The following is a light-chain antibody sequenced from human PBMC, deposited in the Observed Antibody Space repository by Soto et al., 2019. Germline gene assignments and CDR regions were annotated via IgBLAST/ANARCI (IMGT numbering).Light chain of an antibody. CDR3: AAWDDSLNGWV. Sequence: QSVLTQPPSASGTPGQRITISCSGSSSNIGTNAVKWYQQLPGTAPRPLIYTNNPRPSGVPDRFSGSKSDTSASLAISGLQSEDEADYYCAAWDDSLNGWVFGGGTKVTVL. J-gene: IGLJ3*02. CDR1: SSNIGTNA. V-gene: IGLV1-44*01. CDR2: TNN.